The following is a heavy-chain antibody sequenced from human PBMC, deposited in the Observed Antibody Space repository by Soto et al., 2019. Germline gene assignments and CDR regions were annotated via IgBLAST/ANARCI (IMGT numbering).Heavy chain of an antibody. CDR1: GGSISSSPYY. V-gene: IGHV4-39*01. J-gene: IGHJ5*02. Sequence: QLQLQESGPGLVKPSDTLSLICSVSGGSISSSPYYWAWIRQPPGKGLEWIGSIYYSGTTYYNPSLTSRVARSVDTSKNQFSLKLSSVTAADTAVYYCARPHYYGSGSHGYWFDPWGQGILVTVSS. CDR2: IYYSGTT. D-gene: IGHD3-10*01. CDR3: ARPHYYGSGSHGYWFDP.